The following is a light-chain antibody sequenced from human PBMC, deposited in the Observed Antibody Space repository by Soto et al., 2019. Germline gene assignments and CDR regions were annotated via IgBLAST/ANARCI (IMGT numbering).Light chain of an antibody. CDR2: GAS. Sequence: EIVMTQSPATLSVSPGERATLSCRASQSVSSNLAWYQQKPGQAPRLLIYGASTRATGIPARFSGSGSGTEFTLTISSLQSEDFSVYYCQQGPTFGQGTKVEIK. V-gene: IGKV3-15*01. CDR1: QSVSSN. CDR3: QQGPT. J-gene: IGKJ1*01.